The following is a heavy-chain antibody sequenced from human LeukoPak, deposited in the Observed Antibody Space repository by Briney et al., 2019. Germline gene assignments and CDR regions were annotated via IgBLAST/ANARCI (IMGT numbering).Heavy chain of an antibody. CDR3: ARVSGTSDAFDI. J-gene: IGHJ3*02. CDR2: IYYSGST. D-gene: IGHD1-26*01. CDR1: GGSISSGGYY. Sequence: SETLSLTCTVSGGSISSGGYYWSWIRQHPGKGLEWIGYIYYSGSTYYNPSLKSRVTISVDTSKNQFSLKLSSVTAADTAVYYCARVSGTSDAFDIWGQGTMVTVSS. V-gene: IGHV4-31*03.